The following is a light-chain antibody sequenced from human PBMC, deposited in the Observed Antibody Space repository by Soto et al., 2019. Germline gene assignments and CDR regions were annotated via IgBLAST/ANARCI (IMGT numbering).Light chain of an antibody. J-gene: IGKJ4*01. CDR2: DAS. CDR3: QQYNNLPALT. Sequence: DIQMTQSPSSLSASVGARVTITCQASQDISNYLNWYQQKPGKAPKLLIYDASNLETGVPSRFSGRGSGTDFTFTISSLQPEDIATYYCQQYNNLPALTFGGGTKVEIK. CDR1: QDISNY. V-gene: IGKV1-33*01.